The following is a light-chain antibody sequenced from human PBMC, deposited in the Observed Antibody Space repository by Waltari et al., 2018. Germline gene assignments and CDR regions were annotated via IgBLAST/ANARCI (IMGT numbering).Light chain of an antibody. CDR3: SSYTSSTTLLLI. CDR2: DVS. J-gene: IGLJ2*01. Sequence: QSALTQPASVSGSPGQSLTISCTGTSSDVGGYNYFSWYQKHPGKAPKLLIYDVSNRPSGVSNRFSASKSGNTASLIISGLQAEDEADYYCSSYTSSTTLLLIFGGGTKLTVL. CDR1: SSDVGGYNY. V-gene: IGLV2-14*03.